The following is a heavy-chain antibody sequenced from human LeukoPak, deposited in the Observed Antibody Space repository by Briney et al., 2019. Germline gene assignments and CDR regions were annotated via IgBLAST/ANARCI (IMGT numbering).Heavy chain of an antibody. CDR3: ARSMAYSYAPTDY. J-gene: IGHJ4*02. CDR2: INPNSGGT. Sequence: ASVKVSCKAFGYTFTGYYMHWVRQAPGQGLEWMGWINPNSGGTNYAQKLQGRVTMTRDTSISTAYMELSRLRSDDTAVYYCARSMAYSYAPTDYWGQGTLVTVSS. D-gene: IGHD5-18*01. CDR1: GYTFTGYY. V-gene: IGHV1-2*02.